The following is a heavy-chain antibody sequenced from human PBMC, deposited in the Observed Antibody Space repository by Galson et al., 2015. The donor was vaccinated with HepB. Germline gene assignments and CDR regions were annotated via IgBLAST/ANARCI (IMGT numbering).Heavy chain of an antibody. Sequence: SLRLSCAASGFTFSSYGMHWVRQTPGKGLEWVAVISYDGSNKYYAHYVKGRFTISRDNSENTLYLQMNSLRAEDTAVYYCAKGDGYNRIDYWGQGTLVTVSS. CDR3: AKGDGYNRIDY. D-gene: IGHD5-24*01. CDR1: GFTFSSYG. V-gene: IGHV3-30*18. J-gene: IGHJ4*02. CDR2: ISYDGSNK.